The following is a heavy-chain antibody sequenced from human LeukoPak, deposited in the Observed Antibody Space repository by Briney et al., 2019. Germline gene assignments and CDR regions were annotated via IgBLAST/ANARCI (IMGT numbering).Heavy chain of an antibody. CDR2: ISSSGSTT. J-gene: IGHJ4*02. V-gene: IGHV3-23*01. D-gene: IGHD1-26*01. CDR1: GFTFSSHG. CDR3: AKSLVVGAFDY. Sequence: PGGSLRLSCAASGFTFSSHGMSWVRQAPGKGLEWVSAISSSGSTTYYADSVKGRFTISRDNSKNTLYLQMNSLRAEDTAVYYCAKSLVVGAFDYWGQGTLVTVSS.